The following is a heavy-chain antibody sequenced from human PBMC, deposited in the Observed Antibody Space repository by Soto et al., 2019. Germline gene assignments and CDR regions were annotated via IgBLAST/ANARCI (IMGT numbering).Heavy chain of an antibody. J-gene: IGHJ3*02. Sequence: GGSLRLSCAASGFTFSSYAMSWVRQAPGKGLEWVSAISGSGGSTYYADSVKGRFTISRDNSKNTLYLQMNSLRAEDTAVYYCAREGVGDIVVVVAATVDAFDIWGQGTMVTVSS. CDR3: AREGVGDIVVVVAATVDAFDI. V-gene: IGHV3-23*01. D-gene: IGHD2-15*01. CDR2: ISGSGGST. CDR1: GFTFSSYA.